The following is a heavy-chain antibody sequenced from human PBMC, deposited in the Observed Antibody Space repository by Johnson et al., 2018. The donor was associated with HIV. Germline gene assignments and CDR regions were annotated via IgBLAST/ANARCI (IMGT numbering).Heavy chain of an antibody. CDR2: ISYDGSIK. CDR1: GFTFSSSA. J-gene: IGHJ3*02. CDR3: ARRAHDAFDI. Sequence: QEKLVESGGGVVQPGKSLRLSCAASGFTFSSSAMHWVRQAPGQGLQWVALISYDGSIKYFADSVKGRFTISRDNSKNTLFLQMGSLRAEDMAVYYCARRAHDAFDIWGQGTMVTVSS. V-gene: IGHV3-30*14.